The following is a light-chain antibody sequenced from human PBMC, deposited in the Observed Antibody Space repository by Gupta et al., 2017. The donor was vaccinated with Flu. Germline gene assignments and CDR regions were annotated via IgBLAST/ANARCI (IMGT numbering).Light chain of an antibody. J-gene: IGKJ1*01. CDR1: QGINHY. CDR2: AAS. V-gene: IGKV1-9*01. CDR3: QQLNSYPRT. Sequence: IQLTQSTSFLSASVGDRVTITCRASQGINHYLAWSKQKPAKAPQLLIYAASILQSGVPLRFSGSGSWTEFTLPISSLQPEDFATYYCQQLNSYPRTFGQGTKVEIK.